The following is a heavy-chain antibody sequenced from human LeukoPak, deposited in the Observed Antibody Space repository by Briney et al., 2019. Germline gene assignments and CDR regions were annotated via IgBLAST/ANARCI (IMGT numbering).Heavy chain of an antibody. V-gene: IGHV4-34*01. D-gene: IGHD1-26*01. CDR3: ASQGWEQGMNYFDY. J-gene: IGHJ4*02. Sequence: KTSETLSLTCAVYGGSFSGYYWSWIRQPPGKGLEWIGEINHSGSTNYNPSLKSRVTISVDTSKNQFSLKLSSVTAADTAVYYCASQGWEQGMNYFDYWGQGTLVTVSS. CDR1: GGSFSGYY. CDR2: INHSGST.